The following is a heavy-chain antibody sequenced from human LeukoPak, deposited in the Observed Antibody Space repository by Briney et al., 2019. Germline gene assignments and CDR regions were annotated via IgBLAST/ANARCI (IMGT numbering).Heavy chain of an antibody. Sequence: PSETLSLTCTVSGGSICSSSYYWGWIRQPPGKGLEWIGSIYYSGSTYYNPSLKSRVTISVDTSKNQFSLKLSSVTAADTAVYYCARDMMTTVARGAFDIWGQGTMVTVSS. CDR2: IYYSGST. V-gene: IGHV4-39*07. J-gene: IGHJ3*02. CDR3: ARDMMTTVARGAFDI. CDR1: GGSICSSSYY. D-gene: IGHD4-23*01.